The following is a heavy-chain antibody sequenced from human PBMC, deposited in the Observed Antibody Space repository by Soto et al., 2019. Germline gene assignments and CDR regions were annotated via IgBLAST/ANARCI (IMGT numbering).Heavy chain of an antibody. D-gene: IGHD3-10*01. CDR2: IYWDNDK. CDR1: GFSLTTTGVG. CDR3: SQGGSGSYYGMDV. V-gene: IGHV2-5*02. Sequence: QITLKESGPTLVKPTQTLTLTCTFSGFSLTTTGVGVSWIRQPPGKALEWLAVIYWDNDKRISPALKTRLTLTNDTSKNQVVLTMTDMDPVDTATYYCSQGGSGSYYGMDVWGQGITVTVSS. J-gene: IGHJ6*02.